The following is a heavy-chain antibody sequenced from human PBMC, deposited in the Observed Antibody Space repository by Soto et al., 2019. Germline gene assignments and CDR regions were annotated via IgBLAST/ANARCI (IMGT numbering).Heavy chain of an antibody. J-gene: IGHJ4*02. CDR2: IWHDGMNK. V-gene: IGHV3-33*01. CDR1: GFTFSSYG. D-gene: IGHD3-10*01. CDR3: ARDRGSDDPIDY. Sequence: QVQLVESGGGVVHPESSLTLSFAASGFTFSSYGMHWVRQAPGKGLEWVAVIWHDGMNKYYADSVRGRFTISRDNSKNTLYLQMNSLRAEDTAVYYCARDRGSDDPIDYWGQGTLVTVSS.